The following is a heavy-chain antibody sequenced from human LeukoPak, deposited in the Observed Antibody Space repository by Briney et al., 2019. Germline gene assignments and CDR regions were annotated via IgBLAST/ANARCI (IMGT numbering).Heavy chain of an antibody. J-gene: IGHJ4*02. D-gene: IGHD2-15*01. V-gene: IGHV1-69*13. CDR3: ARDQVSFGFDY. CDR1: GYTFTSYA. Sequence: GASVKVSCKASGYTFTSYAMNWVRQAPGQGLEWMGGIIPIFGTANYAQKFQGRVTITADESTSTAYMELSSLRSEDTAVYYCARDQVSFGFDYWGQGTLVTVSS. CDR2: IIPIFGTA.